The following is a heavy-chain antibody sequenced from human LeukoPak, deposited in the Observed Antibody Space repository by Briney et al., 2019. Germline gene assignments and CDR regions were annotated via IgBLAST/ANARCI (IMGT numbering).Heavy chain of an antibody. J-gene: IGHJ4*02. CDR1: GFTFSSYA. CDR2: ISGSGDNT. CDR3: ATTLKQRAVAVYYFDY. D-gene: IGHD6-19*01. Sequence: GGSLRLSCAASGFTFSSYAMSWVRQAPGKGLEWVSGISGSGDNTYYADPVKGRFTISRDNSKNTLYVQVNSLGTEDTAAYYCATTLKQRAVAVYYFDYWGQGTLVTVSS. V-gene: IGHV3-23*01.